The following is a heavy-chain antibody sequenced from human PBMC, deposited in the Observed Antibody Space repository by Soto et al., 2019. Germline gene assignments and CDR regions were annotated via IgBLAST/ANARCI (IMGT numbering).Heavy chain of an antibody. CDR3: AREENCSGGTCYSEYFHR. CDR2: VNPSGGST. CDR1: GYLFTAYS. J-gene: IGHJ1*01. V-gene: IGHV1-46*01. D-gene: IGHD2-15*01. Sequence: ASVKVSCKASGYLFTAYSMPWVRLAPGQGLEWMGVVNPSGGSTKYAQNFQGRVTMTRDTSTTTIYMELSSLRSDDTAIYYCAREENCSGGTCYSEYFHRFGQGTLVTVSP.